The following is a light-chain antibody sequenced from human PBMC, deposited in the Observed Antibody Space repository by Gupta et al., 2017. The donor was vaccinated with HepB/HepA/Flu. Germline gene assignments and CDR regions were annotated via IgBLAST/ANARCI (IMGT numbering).Light chain of an antibody. Sequence: VLTQSPGTLSLSPGESATLSCRASQYIKSDFFVWYQQRPGQAPRLLIYRASTRATGIPDRFSGSGSGTDFTLTISRLEPEDFAVYYCQQYANLPWTFGQGTKVENK. CDR3: QQYANLPWT. V-gene: IGKV3-20*01. CDR1: QYIKSDF. CDR2: RAS. J-gene: IGKJ1*01.